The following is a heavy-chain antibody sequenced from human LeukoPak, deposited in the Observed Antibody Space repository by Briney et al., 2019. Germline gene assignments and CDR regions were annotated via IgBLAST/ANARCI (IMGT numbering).Heavy chain of an antibody. CDR1: VYIFTSYH. J-gene: IGHJ4*02. CDR3: AKDLLGNRGYCPPDS. CDR2: INPSGDTT. V-gene: IGHV1-46*01. D-gene: IGHD5-18*01. Sequence: GASVNVSRKASVYIFTSYHMHWVRQAPGQGLEWMGVINPSGDTTNYAQKFQGRVTMTRDTSTTTVYMELSSLSSEDTAVYYCAKDLLGNRGYCPPDSWGQGTLVTVSS.